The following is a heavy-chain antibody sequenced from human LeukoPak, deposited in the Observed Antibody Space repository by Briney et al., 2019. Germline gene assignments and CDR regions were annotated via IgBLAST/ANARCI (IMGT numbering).Heavy chain of an antibody. V-gene: IGHV1-69*01. Sequence: VASVKVSCKASGGTFSSYAISWVRQAPGQGLEWMGGIVPIFGTANYAQKFQGRVTITADESTSTAYMELSSLRSEDTAVYYCAREGSSSAPFDYWGQGTLVTVSS. CDR3: AREGSSSAPFDY. D-gene: IGHD6-6*01. J-gene: IGHJ4*02. CDR1: GGTFSSYA. CDR2: IVPIFGTA.